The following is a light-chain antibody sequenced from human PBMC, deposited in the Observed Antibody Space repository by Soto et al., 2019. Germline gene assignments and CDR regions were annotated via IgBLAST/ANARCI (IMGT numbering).Light chain of an antibody. V-gene: IGKV3-11*01. J-gene: IGKJ2*01. CDR1: QRVSSY. Sequence: EIVLTQSPATLSLSQWERATLSCRASQRVSSYLAWYQQKPGQAPRLLIYDASNRATGIPARFSGSGSGTDFTLTISSLEPEDFAVYYCQQLSNWPPYTFGQGTKLEIK. CDR2: DAS. CDR3: QQLSNWPPYT.